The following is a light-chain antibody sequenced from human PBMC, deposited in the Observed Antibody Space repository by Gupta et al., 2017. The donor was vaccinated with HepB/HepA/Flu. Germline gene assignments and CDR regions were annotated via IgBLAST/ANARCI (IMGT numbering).Light chain of an antibody. CDR3: QQYNSQGT. CDR2: KAS. V-gene: IGKV1-5*03. CDR1: QSISNW. J-gene: IGKJ1*01. Sequence: DIQMTQSPSTLSASVGDRVTITCRASQSISNWLAWYQQKAGKAPKLLIYKASSLDSGVPSRFSGSGSGTEFTLTISSLQPDDFATYYCQQYNSQGTFGQGTKVEIK.